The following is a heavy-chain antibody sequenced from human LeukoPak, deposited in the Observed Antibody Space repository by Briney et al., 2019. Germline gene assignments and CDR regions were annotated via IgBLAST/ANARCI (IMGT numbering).Heavy chain of an antibody. CDR3: ARVRGSSLSYYYMDV. CDR1: GFTFSSYA. V-gene: IGHV3-23*01. CDR2: ISGVGGST. D-gene: IGHD6-13*01. Sequence: PGGSLRLSCAASGFTFSSYAMSWFRQAPGKGLEWVSAISGVGGSTYYADSVKGRFTISRDNSKNTLYLQMNSLRAEDTAVYYCARVRGSSLSYYYMDVWGKGTTVTVSS. J-gene: IGHJ6*03.